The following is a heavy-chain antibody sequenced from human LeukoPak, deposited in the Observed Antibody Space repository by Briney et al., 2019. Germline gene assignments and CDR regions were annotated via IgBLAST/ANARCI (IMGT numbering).Heavy chain of an antibody. CDR1: GDSINSLDL. J-gene: IGHJ1*01. D-gene: IGHD3-9*01. CDR3: ARVDGKH. CDR2: MYLSGTT. V-gene: IGHV4-4*02. Sequence: PSGTLSLTCTVSGDSINSLDLWSWVRQPPGKGLEWIGEMYLSGTTHSNPSVKSRVTISIDKSKNQFFLNLSSVTAADTAVYYCARVDGKHWGQGTLVTVSS.